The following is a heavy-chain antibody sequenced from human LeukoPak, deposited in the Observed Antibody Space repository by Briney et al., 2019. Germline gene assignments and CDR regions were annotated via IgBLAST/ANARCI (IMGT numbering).Heavy chain of an antibody. Sequence: ASVKVSCKASGYSFTGYYIHWVRQAPGQGHEWMGRIDPNSGGTNSAQKFQARVTLTRDTSIATVYMELSSLRSNDTAVYYCARDQARTTTWYLYMNYWGQGTLVTVSS. CDR1: GYSFTGYY. CDR2: IDPNSGGT. CDR3: ARDQARTTTWYLYMNY. V-gene: IGHV1-2*06. J-gene: IGHJ4*02. D-gene: IGHD3/OR15-3a*01.